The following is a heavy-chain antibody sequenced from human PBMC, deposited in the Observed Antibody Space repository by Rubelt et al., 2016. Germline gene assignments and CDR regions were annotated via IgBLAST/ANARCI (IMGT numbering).Heavy chain of an antibody. CDR1: GSISSGGYS. D-gene: IGHD6-19*01. CDR3: ARHLSSSGWYVDY. J-gene: IGHJ4*02. V-gene: IGHV4-30-4*07. Sequence: GSISSGGYSWSWIRQPPGKGLEWIGYIYYSGSTYYNPSLKSRVTISVDTSKNQFSLKLSSVTAADTAVYYCARHLSSSGWYVDYWGQGTLVTVSS. CDR2: IYYSGST.